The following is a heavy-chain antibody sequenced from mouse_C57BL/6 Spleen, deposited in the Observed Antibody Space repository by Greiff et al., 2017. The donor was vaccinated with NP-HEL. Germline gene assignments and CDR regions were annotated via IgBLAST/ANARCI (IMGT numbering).Heavy chain of an antibody. V-gene: IGHV1-74*01. CDR2: IHPSDSDT. J-gene: IGHJ4*01. D-gene: IGHD1-1*01. CDR3: AIRPFITTVVATGDY. Sequence: QVQLQQPGAELVKPGASVKVSCKASGYTFTSYWMHWVKQRPGQGLEWIGRIHPSDSDTNSNPKFKGKATLTVDKSSSTAYMQLSSLTSEDSAVYYCAIRPFITTVVATGDYWGQGTSVTVSS. CDR1: GYTFTSYW.